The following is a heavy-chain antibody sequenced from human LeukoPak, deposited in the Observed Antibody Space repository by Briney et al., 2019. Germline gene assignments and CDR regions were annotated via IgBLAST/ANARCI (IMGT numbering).Heavy chain of an antibody. D-gene: IGHD3-22*01. CDR2: ISFDGSDK. CDR1: GFTCSSFA. V-gene: IGHV3-30*04. CDR3: ARDLDSSGYYYAY. J-gene: IGHJ4*02. Sequence: GGSLRLSCAASGFTCSSFAMPWVRQAPGKGLEWVAVISFDGSDKYYAEAVKGRFTISRDNSENTVYLQMNSLRAEDTAVYYFARDLDSSGYYYAYCGQGSLVTVSS.